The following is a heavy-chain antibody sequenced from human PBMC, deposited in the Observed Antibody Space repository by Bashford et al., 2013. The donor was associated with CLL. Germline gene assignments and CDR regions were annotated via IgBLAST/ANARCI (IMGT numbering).Heavy chain of an antibody. J-gene: IGHJ5*02. CDR2: IWYDGGEK. Sequence: GSLRLSCTASGFTFTTYSMNWVRQAPGKGLEWVAVIWYDGGEKRYADSVKGRFTISRDNSKNTLYLQMDSLRAEDTAVYYCARASIAWAQQVGWFDPWGQGTLVTVSS. V-gene: IGHV3-33*08. CDR1: GFTFTTYS. D-gene: IGHD6-13*01. CDR3: ARASIAWAQQVGWFDP.